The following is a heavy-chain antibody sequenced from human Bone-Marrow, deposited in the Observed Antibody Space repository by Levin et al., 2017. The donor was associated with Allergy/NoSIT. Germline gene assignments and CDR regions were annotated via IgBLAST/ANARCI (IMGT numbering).Heavy chain of an antibody. CDR2: IKRKSDGGTT. J-gene: IGHJ4*02. D-gene: IGHD2-8*02. CDR1: GYTFSDAW. Sequence: GGSLRLSCVVSGYTFSDAWMSWVRQVPGKGLEWVGRIKRKSDGGTTDYAAPVKGRFTISADDSKNTLYLQMNGLRTEDTAVYYCARDLNYWSLDYRGQGTLVTVSS. CDR3: ARDLNYWSLDY. V-gene: IGHV3-15*01.